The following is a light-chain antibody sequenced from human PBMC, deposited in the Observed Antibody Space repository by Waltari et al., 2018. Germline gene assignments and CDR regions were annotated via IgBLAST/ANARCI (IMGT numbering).Light chain of an antibody. CDR3: AAWDDSLNGPV. CDR2: SNN. J-gene: IGLJ3*02. V-gene: IGLV1-44*01. Sequence: QSVLTQPPSASGTPGQRVTISCSGSSSNIGRNTVNWYQQLPGTAPKLLIYSNNQRPSGVPDLFSGSKSGTSASLAIGGLQSDDEADYYCAAWDDSLNGPVFGGGTKLTVL. CDR1: SSNIGRNT.